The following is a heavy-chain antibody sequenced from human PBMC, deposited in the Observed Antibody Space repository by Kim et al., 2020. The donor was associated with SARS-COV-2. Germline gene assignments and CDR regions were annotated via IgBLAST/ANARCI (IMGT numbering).Heavy chain of an antibody. CDR1: GGSISSSSYY. D-gene: IGHD3-3*01. Sequence: SETLSLTCTVSGGSISSSSYYWGWIRQPPGKGLEWIGSIYYSGSTYYNPSLKSRVTISVDTSKNQFSLKLSSVTAADTAVYYCARTPSITIFGVAAHGAFDIWGQGTMVTVSS. J-gene: IGHJ3*02. CDR3: ARTPSITIFGVAAHGAFDI. V-gene: IGHV4-39*01. CDR2: IYYSGST.